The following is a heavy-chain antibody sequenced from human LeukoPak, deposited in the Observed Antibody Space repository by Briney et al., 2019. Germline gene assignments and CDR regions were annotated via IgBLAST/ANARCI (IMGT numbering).Heavy chain of an antibody. CDR3: ARSTGYSIYYFDY. D-gene: IGHD6-13*01. Sequence: PSETLSLTCTVSGDSISSYYWSWIRQPPGKGLEWIGYIYYSGSTNYNPSLKSRVTISVDTSKNQFSLKLSSVTAADTAVYYCARSTGYSIYYFDYWGQGTLVTVPS. V-gene: IGHV4-59*01. CDR2: IYYSGST. J-gene: IGHJ4*02. CDR1: GDSISSYY.